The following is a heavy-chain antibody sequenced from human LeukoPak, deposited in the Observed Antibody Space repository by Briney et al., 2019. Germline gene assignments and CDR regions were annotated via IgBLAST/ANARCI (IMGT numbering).Heavy chain of an antibody. CDR3: ARAGVGSSWEAVWFDP. CDR2: MNPSSGNT. CDR1: GYTFTSYD. D-gene: IGHD6-13*01. V-gene: IGHV1-8*01. Sequence: GASVKVSCKASGYTFTSYDINWVRQATGQGLEWMGWMNPSSGNTGYAQTFQGRVTMTRNTSISTAYMELSSLRSEDTAVYYCARAGVGSSWEAVWFDPWGQGTLVTVSS. J-gene: IGHJ5*02.